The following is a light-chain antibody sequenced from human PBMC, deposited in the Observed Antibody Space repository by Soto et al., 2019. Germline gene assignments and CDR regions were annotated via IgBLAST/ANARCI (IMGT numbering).Light chain of an antibody. CDR3: QQYNSWPWR. CDR2: GAS. Sequence: EIVLTQSPATLSLAPGEGATHSSRASQSVSSKLAWYQQKPGQAPRLLIYGASTRATGIPARFSGSGSGTDFTLSITSLQSEDSAVYYCQQYNSWPWRFGQGTKVDIK. V-gene: IGKV3-15*01. J-gene: IGKJ1*01. CDR1: QSVSSK.